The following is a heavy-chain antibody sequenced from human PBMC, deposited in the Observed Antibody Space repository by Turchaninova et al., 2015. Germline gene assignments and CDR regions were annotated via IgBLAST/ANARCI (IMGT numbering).Heavy chain of an antibody. Sequence: QVHLPESGPGVVKLQQTWSLTCCGWGGSINSDDEYWSWTRLPPGKGREWIGNIYYSGRTYYNASLKSRVSMSVDTSRDQFSLKLRSVTAADTAMYYCARLSMRYLFDPWGQGTLVTVSS. D-gene: IGHD2/OR15-2a*01. CDR1: GGSINSDDEY. CDR3: ARLSMRYLFDP. J-gene: IGHJ5*02. V-gene: IGHV4-30-4*01. CDR2: IYYSGRT.